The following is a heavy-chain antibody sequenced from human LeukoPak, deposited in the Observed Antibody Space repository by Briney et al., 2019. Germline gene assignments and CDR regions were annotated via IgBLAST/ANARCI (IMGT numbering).Heavy chain of an antibody. V-gene: IGHV4-61*02. CDR1: GGSISSGSYY. CDR2: IYTRGST. Sequence: SQTLSLTCTVSGGSISSGSYYWSWIRQPAGKGLEWIGRIYTRGSTNYNPSLKSRVTISVDTSKNQFSLKLSSVTAADTAVYYCAGADYSNYRWFDPWGQGTLVTVSS. D-gene: IGHD4-11*01. CDR3: AGADYSNYRWFDP. J-gene: IGHJ5*02.